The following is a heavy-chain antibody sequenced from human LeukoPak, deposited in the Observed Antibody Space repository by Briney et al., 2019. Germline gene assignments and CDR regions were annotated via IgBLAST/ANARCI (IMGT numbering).Heavy chain of an antibody. D-gene: IGHD3-22*01. CDR1: GFTFSSYW. Sequence: PGGSLRLSCAASGFTFSSYWMTWVRQAPGKGLEWVAILNEDESVKLYVDSVKGRFTISRDNAKNSLHLQMHSLRAEDTAVYSCGRDYDRTVDFWGQGALVTVSS. CDR2: LNEDESVK. J-gene: IGHJ4*02. V-gene: IGHV3-7*04. CDR3: GRDYDRTVDF.